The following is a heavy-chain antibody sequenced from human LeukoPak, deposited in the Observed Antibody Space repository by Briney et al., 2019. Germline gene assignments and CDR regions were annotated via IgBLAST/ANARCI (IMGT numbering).Heavy chain of an antibody. CDR3: AKDQNKLDY. V-gene: IGHV3-30*02. J-gene: IGHJ4*02. Sequence: SRGSLRLSCAAPGFTFSSYGMYWVRQGPGRGLEWVAFIRYDGSNKYYADSVKGRFTISRDNSKNTLYLQMNSLRAEDTAVYYCAKDQNKLDYWGQGTLVTVSS. CDR2: IRYDGSNK. CDR1: GFTFSSYG. D-gene: IGHD2/OR15-2a*01.